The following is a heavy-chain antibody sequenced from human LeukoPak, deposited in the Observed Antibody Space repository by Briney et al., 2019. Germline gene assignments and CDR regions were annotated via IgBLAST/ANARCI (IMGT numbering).Heavy chain of an antibody. CDR2: IRNKVNNYIT. V-gene: IGHV3-72*01. Sequence: PGGSLRLSCAASGFTFSDHYMDWIRQGPVKGLEWVGRIRNKVNNYITEYAASVKGRFTISRDDSKNSLYLHMHSVNPEDTAVYYCARVTVTPLIEVYSTTMDDYWGQGPLVTVSS. D-gene: IGHD3-16*02. J-gene: IGHJ4*02. CDR3: ARVTVTPLIEVYSTTMDDY. CDR1: GFTFSDHY.